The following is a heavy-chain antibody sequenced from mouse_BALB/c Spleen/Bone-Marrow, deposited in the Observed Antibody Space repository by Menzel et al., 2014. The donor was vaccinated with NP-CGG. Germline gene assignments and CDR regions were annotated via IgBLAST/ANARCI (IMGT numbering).Heavy chain of an antibody. CDR3: AREGIYDGYWDYALDY. CDR2: ISYDGSN. D-gene: IGHD2-3*01. CDR1: GYSIXSGYY. J-gene: IGHJ4*01. Sequence: EVQLVESGPGLVKPSQSLSLTCSVTGYSIXSGYYWNWIRQFPGNKLEWMGYISYDGSNNYNPSLKNRISITRDTSKNQFFLKLNSVTTEDTATYYCAREGIYDGYWDYALDYWGQGTSVTVSS. V-gene: IGHV3-6*02.